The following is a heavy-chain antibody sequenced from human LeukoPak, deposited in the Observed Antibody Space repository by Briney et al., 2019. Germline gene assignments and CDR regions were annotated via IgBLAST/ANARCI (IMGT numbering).Heavy chain of an antibody. Sequence: PGGSLRLSCAASGFSFSSYGMHWVRQAPGKGLEWVAVIWYDGSKKYYADSVKGRFIISRDNSRNTLYLQMNSLRAEDTAVYYCAKGSYSSGWYAFDYWGQGTLVTVSS. CDR2: IWYDGSKK. J-gene: IGHJ4*02. CDR1: GFSFSSYG. V-gene: IGHV3-33*06. CDR3: AKGSYSSGWYAFDY. D-gene: IGHD6-19*01.